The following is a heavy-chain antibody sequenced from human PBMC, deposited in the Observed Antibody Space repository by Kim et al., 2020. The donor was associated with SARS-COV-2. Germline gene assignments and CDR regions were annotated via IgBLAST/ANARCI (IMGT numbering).Heavy chain of an antibody. V-gene: IGHV3-23*01. J-gene: IGHJ1*01. D-gene: IGHD2-2*01. CDR3: AKESDIVVVPAALIQH. Sequence: GGSLRLPCAASGFTFSSYAMSWVRQAPGKGLEWVSAISGSGGSTYYADSVKGRFTISRDNSKNTLYLQMNSLRAEDTAVYYCAKESDIVVVPAALIQHWGQGTLVTVSS. CDR1: GFTFSSYA. CDR2: ISGSGGST.